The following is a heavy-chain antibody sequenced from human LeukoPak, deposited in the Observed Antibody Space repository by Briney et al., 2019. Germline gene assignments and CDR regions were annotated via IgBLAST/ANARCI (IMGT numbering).Heavy chain of an antibody. CDR1: GFTFSSYD. D-gene: IGHD3-9*01. Sequence: GGSLRLSCAASGFTFSSYDMHWVRQATGRGLEWVSAIGTAGDTYYPGSVKGRFTISRESAKNSLYLQMNSLRAGDTAVYYCARGYDILTGDNYFDYWGQGTLVTVSS. V-gene: IGHV3-13*01. CDR3: ARGYDILTGDNYFDY. J-gene: IGHJ4*02. CDR2: IGTAGDT.